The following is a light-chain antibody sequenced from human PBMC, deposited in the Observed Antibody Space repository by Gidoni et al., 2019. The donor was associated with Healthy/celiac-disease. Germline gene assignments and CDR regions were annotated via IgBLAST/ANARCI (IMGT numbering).Light chain of an antibody. V-gene: IGKV3-20*01. CDR2: GAS. Sequence: EVVLTQSPGPLSLSPGERATLSCRASQSVSSSYLAWYQQKPGQAPKLLIYGASSRDTGVPDRFSGSGSGTDFTLTISRLEPEDFAMYYCQQYGSTPLTFGEGTKVEIK. CDR3: QQYGSTPLT. J-gene: IGKJ1*01. CDR1: QSVSSSY.